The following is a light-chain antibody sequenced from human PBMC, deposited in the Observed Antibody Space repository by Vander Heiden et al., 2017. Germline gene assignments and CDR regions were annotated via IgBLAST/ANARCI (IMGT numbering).Light chain of an antibody. Sequence: QSVLTQPPSASGTPGQRVTISCSGSSSNIGRNTVNWFQQLPGTAPKVLMYSNDERPSGVPDRFSGSKSGTSASLAIDGLQSEDEADYYCEVWDDSLSGRVFGGGTKVTVL. J-gene: IGLJ3*02. V-gene: IGLV1-44*01. CDR1: SSNIGRNT. CDR2: SND. CDR3: EVWDDSLSGRV.